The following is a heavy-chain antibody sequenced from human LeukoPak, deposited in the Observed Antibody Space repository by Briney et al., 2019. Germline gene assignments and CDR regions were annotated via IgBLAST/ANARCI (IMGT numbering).Heavy chain of an antibody. CDR1: GFTFSSYA. Sequence: GGSLRLSCAASGFTFSSYAMSWVRQAPGKGLEWVSAISGSGGSTYYADSVKGRFTISRDNSRNTLYLQMNSLRAEDTAVYYCAKASDFWSTSDYFDYWGQGTLVTVSS. D-gene: IGHD3-3*01. CDR2: ISGSGGST. CDR3: AKASDFWSTSDYFDY. J-gene: IGHJ4*02. V-gene: IGHV3-23*01.